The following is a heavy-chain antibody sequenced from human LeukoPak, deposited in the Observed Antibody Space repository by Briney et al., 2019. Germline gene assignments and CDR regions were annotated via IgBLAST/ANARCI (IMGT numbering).Heavy chain of an antibody. CDR3: ARAPVAGIDP. CDR2: INHSGST. CDR1: GGSFSGYY. Sequence: SETLSLTCAVYGGSFSGYYWSWIRQPPGKGLEWIGEINHSGSTNYNPSLKSRVTISVDTSKNQFSLKLSSVTAADTAVYYCARAPVAGIDPWGQGTLVTVFS. V-gene: IGHV4-34*01. J-gene: IGHJ5*02.